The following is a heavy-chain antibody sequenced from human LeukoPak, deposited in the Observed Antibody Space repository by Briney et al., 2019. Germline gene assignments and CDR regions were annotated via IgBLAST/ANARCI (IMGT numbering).Heavy chain of an antibody. CDR1: GGSISTYD. CDR2: IYYSGST. D-gene: IGHD1-26*01. J-gene: IGHJ3*02. Sequence: SEALSLTCTISGGSISTYDWSWIRQPPGKGLEWIGYIYYSGSTNYNPSLKTRVTISVDTSKNQFSLKLNSVSAADTAVYYCARDGSYGAFDIWGQGTMVTVSS. CDR3: ARDGSYGAFDI. V-gene: IGHV4-59*01.